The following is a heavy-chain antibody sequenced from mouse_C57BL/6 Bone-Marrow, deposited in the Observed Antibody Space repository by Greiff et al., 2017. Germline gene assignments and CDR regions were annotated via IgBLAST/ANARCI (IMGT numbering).Heavy chain of an antibody. CDR2: IDPSDSYT. CDR3: ARRGIYYDYDDAMDY. J-gene: IGHJ4*01. V-gene: IGHV1-69*01. D-gene: IGHD2-4*01. CDR1: GYTFTSYW. Sequence: QVQLQQPGAELVMPGASVKLSCKASGYTFTSYWMHWVKQRPGQGLEWIGEIDPSDSYTNYNQKFKGKSTVTVDKSSSTAYMQLSSLTSEDSAVYYCARRGIYYDYDDAMDYWGQGTSVTVSS.